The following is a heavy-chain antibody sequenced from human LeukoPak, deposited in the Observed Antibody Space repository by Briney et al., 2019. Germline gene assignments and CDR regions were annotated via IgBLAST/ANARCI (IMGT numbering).Heavy chain of an antibody. CDR2: ISYDGSNK. D-gene: IGHD2-15*01. CDR3: AREGEVVAASYYYYYYMDV. CDR1: GFTFNSYG. J-gene: IGHJ6*03. V-gene: IGHV3-30*19. Sequence: GGSLRLSCAASGFTFNSYGMHWVRQAPGKGLEWVAVISYDGSNKYYADSVKGRFTISRDNFKNTLYLQMNSLRAEDTAVYYCAREGEVVAASYYYYYYMDVWGKGTTVTVSS.